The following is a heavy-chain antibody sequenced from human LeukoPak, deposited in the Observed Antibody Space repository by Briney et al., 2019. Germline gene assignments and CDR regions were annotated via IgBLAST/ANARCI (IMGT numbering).Heavy chain of an antibody. V-gene: IGHV4-59*08. CDR3: ARSDCSSTSCYPPFFDY. Sequence: SETLSLTCTVSGGSISSYYWSWIRQPPGKGLEWIGYIYYSGSTNYNPSLKSRVTISVDTSKNQFSLKLSSLTAADTAVYYCARSDCSSTSCYPPFFDYWGQGTLVTVSS. D-gene: IGHD2-2*01. J-gene: IGHJ4*02. CDR2: IYYSGST. CDR1: GGSISSYY.